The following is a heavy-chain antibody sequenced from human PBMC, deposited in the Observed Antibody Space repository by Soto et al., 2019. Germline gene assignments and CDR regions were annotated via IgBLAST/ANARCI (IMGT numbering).Heavy chain of an antibody. J-gene: IGHJ4*02. CDR1: GFTFSSYS. CDR3: ARDLPPLFVY. V-gene: IGHV3-48*01. Sequence: EVQLVESGGGLVQPGGSLRLSCAASGFTFSSYSMNWVRQAPGKGLEWVSYISSSSSTIYYADSVKGRFTISRDNAKNSLYLQMNSLRAEDTAVYYCARDLPPLFVYWGQGTLVTVSS. CDR2: ISSSSSTI.